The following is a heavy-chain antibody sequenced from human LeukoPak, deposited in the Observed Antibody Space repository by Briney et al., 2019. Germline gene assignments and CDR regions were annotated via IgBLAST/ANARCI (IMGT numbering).Heavy chain of an antibody. CDR2: IKSKTAGGTT. Sequence: GGSPRLSCAPSGFTFSDAWMSWVRQAPGKGLEWGGHIKSKTAGGTTDYAEPVKGRFTISRDDSKNTLYLQMNSLKAEDTAVYYCATEYYGSYNYWGQGSLVTVSS. V-gene: IGHV3-15*01. CDR3: ATEYYGSYNY. D-gene: IGHD1-26*01. J-gene: IGHJ4*02. CDR1: GFTFSDAW.